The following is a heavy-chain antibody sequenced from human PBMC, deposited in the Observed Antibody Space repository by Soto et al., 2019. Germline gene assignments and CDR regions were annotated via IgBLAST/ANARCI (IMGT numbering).Heavy chain of an antibody. V-gene: IGHV1-18*04. CDR3: ARRISVVAYYYYMDV. J-gene: IGHJ6*03. CDR1: GYTFTSYG. Sequence: QVQLVQSGAEVKEPGASVKVSCKASGYTFTSYGISWVRQAPGQGPEWMGWISAYNGNTNYAQRLQGRVTMTTDTSTNTAHMELRSLTSDDTAVYYCARRISVVAYYYYMDVWGKGTTVTVSS. D-gene: IGHD2-15*01. CDR2: ISAYNGNT.